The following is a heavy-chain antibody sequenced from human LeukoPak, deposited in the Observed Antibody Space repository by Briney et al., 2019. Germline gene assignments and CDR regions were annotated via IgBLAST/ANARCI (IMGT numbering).Heavy chain of an antibody. D-gene: IGHD3-22*01. CDR2: ISSSSSTI. Sequence: PGGSLRLSCAASGFTFSSYSMNWVRQAPGKGLEWVSYISSSSSTIYYADSVKGRFTISRDNAKNSLYLQMNSLRAEDTAVYYCASIGVYYDSSGYAGVWGQGTLVTVPS. J-gene: IGHJ4*02. V-gene: IGHV3-48*01. CDR1: GFTFSSYS. CDR3: ASIGVYYDSSGYAGV.